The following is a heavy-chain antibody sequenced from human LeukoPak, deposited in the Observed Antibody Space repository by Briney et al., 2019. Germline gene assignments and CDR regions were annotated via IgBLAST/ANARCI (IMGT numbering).Heavy chain of an antibody. J-gene: IGHJ4*02. CDR3: ARHGQTSMVPIDY. D-gene: IGHD5-18*01. CDR1: GGSIRGYY. CDR2: IFYSGST. Sequence: SETLSLTRTVSGGSIRGYYWSWIRQPPGRTLEWIGYIFYSGSTNYNPSLKGRATILVDMSKNQFALKVTSVTAADTAVYYCARHGQTSMVPIDYWGQGTLVTVSS. V-gene: IGHV4-59*08.